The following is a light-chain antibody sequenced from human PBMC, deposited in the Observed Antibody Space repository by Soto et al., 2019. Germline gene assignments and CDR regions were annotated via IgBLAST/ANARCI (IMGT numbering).Light chain of an antibody. CDR1: SSDVGNYNL. CDR3: CSYAGSSTFV. Sequence: SALTQPASVSESPGQSITISCTGTSSDVGNYNLVSWYQQHPGKAPKLMIYEGSKRPSGVSNRFSGSKSGNTASLTISGLQAEDEADYYCCSYAGSSTFVFGGGTKVTVL. J-gene: IGLJ2*01. V-gene: IGLV2-23*03. CDR2: EGS.